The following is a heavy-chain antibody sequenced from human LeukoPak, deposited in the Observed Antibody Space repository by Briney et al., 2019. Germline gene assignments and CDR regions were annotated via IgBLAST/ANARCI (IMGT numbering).Heavy chain of an antibody. CDR1: IRSISSGGYY. CDR2: IYYSGST. V-gene: IGHV4-31*03. Sequence: SDTLSLTRTFSIRSISSGGYYWSWIRQHPGKGLERIGYIYYSGSTYYNPCIKSRVTISVDTSKKQFSLKLSSVTAADTAVYYCARGFEVWGSYRYFDYWGQGTLVTVSS. J-gene: IGHJ4*02. CDR3: ARGFEVWGSYRYFDY. D-gene: IGHD3-16*02.